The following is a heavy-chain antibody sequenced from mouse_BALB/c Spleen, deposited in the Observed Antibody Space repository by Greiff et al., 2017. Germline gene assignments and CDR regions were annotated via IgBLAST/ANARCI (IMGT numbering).Heavy chain of an antibody. V-gene: IGHV5-6-3*01. Sequence: DVMLVESGGGLVQPGGSLKLSCAASGFTFRSYGMSWVRQTPDKRLELVATINSNGGSTYYPDSVKGRFTISRDNAKNTLYLQMSSLKSEDTAMYYRARDGGKGYYFDYWGQGTTLTVSS. CDR2: INSNGGST. J-gene: IGHJ2*01. CDR1: GFTFRSYG. CDR3: ARDGGKGYYFDY.